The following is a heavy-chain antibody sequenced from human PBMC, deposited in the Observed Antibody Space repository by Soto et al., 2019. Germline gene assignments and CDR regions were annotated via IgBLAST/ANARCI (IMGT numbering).Heavy chain of an antibody. D-gene: IGHD3-16*02. V-gene: IGHV3-30-3*01. CDR1: GLTFRSYP. J-gene: IGHJ3*02. CDR2: ISFDGSHE. CDR3: ARDIYRYGADAFDI. Sequence: QVQLVESGGGVVQPGGSLRLSCAASGLTFRSYPMHWVRQAPGKGLEWVAGISFDGSHEYYADSVKGRFTISRDNSKNTLYLQMNSLRPEDTAVYYCARDIYRYGADAFDIWGQGTMVTVSS.